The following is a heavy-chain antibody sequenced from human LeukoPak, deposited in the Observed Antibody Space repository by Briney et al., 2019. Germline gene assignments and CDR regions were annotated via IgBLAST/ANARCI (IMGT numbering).Heavy chain of an antibody. CDR2: INSDGSST. CDR1: GVTVSGYW. V-gene: IGHV3-74*01. D-gene: IGHD6-19*01. CDR3: AKAGIGVVGYFDY. J-gene: IGHJ4*02. Sequence: PGGSLRLSCAAFGVTVSGYWMNWVRQAPGKGLVWVARINSDGSSTSHADSVKGRFTISRDNSKNTLYLQMNSLRDEDTALYYCAKAGIGVVGYFDYWGQGTLVTVSS.